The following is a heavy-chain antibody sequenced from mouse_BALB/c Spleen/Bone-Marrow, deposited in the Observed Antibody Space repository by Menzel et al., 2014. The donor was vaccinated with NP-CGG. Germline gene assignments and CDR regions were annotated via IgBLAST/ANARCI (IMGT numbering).Heavy chain of an antibody. CDR1: GFPFSRYD. D-gene: IGHD2-2*01. J-gene: IGHJ3*01. Sequence: EVQVVESGGGLVKPGGSLKLSCAASGFPFSRYDMSWVRRTPEKRLEWVATISSGGPYTYYPVSVKGRFTISRDNARNTLYLQMSGLRSEDTALYYCARQDGYDGTWFAYWGQGTLVTVSA. CDR2: ISSGGPYT. CDR3: ARQDGYDGTWFAY. V-gene: IGHV5-9*02.